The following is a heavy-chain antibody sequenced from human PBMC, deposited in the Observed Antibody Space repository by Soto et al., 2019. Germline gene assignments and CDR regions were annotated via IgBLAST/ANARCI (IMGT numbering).Heavy chain of an antibody. Sequence: PGGSLRLSCASSGFTFSSYDMHWVRQAPGKGLEWVAVVSDDGSNKYYADSVKGRFTISRDNSKNSLYLQMYSLRAEDTAVYYCAKEWVYDSSGWSFDYWGQGT. CDR2: VSDDGSNK. CDR1: GFTFSSYD. CDR3: AKEWVYDSSGWSFDY. J-gene: IGHJ4*02. V-gene: IGHV3-30*18. D-gene: IGHD3-22*01.